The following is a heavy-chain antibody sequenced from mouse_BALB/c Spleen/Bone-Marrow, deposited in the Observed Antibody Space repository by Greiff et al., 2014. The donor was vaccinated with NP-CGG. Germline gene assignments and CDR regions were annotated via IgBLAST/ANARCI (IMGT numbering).Heavy chain of an antibody. CDR1: GYAFSSYW. Sequence: VKLQESGAELVRPGSSVKISCKASGYAFSSYWMNWVKQRPGQGLEWVGQIYPGDGDINYNGKFKGKATLTADKSSSTAYMQLSSLTSEDSAVYFCARGVPMDYWGQGTSVTVSS. J-gene: IGHJ4*01. V-gene: IGHV1-80*01. CDR3: ARGVPMDY. CDR2: IYPGDGDI.